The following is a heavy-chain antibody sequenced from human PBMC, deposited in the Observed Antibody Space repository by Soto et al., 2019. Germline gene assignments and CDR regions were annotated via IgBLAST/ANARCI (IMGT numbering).Heavy chain of an antibody. CDR1: GFTFSDYY. CDR2: ISSSSSYT. J-gene: IGHJ5*02. V-gene: IGHV3-11*06. Sequence: GGSLRLSCAASGFTFSDYYMSWIRQAPGKGLEWVSYISSSSSYTNYTDSVKGRFTISRDNAKNSLYLQMNSLRAEDTAVYYCARDLHDYGDPRGFDPWGQGTLVTVSS. CDR3: ARDLHDYGDPRGFDP. D-gene: IGHD4-17*01.